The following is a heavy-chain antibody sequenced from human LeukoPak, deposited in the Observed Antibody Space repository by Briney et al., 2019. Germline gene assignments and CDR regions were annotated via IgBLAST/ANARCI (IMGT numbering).Heavy chain of an antibody. V-gene: IGHV5-51*01. CDR1: GYKFTTYW. D-gene: IGHD6-19*01. J-gene: IGHJ4*02. CDR2: IYPGDSDT. Sequence: GESLKISCKGSGYKFTTYWIGWVRQMPGKGLEWMGIIYPGDSDTRYRPSFQGQVTISADKSISTAYLQWTSLTASDTAMYYCARGGDSSGWPGAYFNSWGQGTLVTVSS. CDR3: ARGGDSSGWPGAYFNS.